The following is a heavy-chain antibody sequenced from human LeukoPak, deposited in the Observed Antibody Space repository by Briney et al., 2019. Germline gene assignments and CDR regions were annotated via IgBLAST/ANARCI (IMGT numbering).Heavy chain of an antibody. Sequence: GGSLRLSCAASGFTFSSYAMSWVRQAPGKGLEWVSAISGSGGSTYYADSVKGRFTISRDNSKNTLYLQMNSLRAEDTAVYYCAKDSPQTVRGVPKYYFDYWGQGTLVTVSS. D-gene: IGHD3-10*01. CDR1: GFTFSSYA. V-gene: IGHV3-23*01. CDR2: ISGSGGST. CDR3: AKDSPQTVRGVPKYYFDY. J-gene: IGHJ4*02.